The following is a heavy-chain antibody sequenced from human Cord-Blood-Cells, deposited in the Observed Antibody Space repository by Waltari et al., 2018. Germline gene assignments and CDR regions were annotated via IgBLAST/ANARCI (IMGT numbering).Heavy chain of an antibody. V-gene: IGHV3-33*01. CDR2: IWYDGSNK. J-gene: IGHJ4*02. Sequence: QVQLVESGGGVVQPGRSLRLSCAASGFTFSSYGMHWVRQAPGKGLEWVAVIWYDGSNKYYADSVKGRFTNSRDNSKNTLYLQMNSLRAEDTAVYYCARGWNYFDYWGQGTLVTVSS. D-gene: IGHD1-1*01. CDR3: ARGWNYFDY. CDR1: GFTFSSYG.